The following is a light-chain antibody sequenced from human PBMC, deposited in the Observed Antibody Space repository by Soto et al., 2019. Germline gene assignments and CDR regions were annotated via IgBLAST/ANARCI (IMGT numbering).Light chain of an antibody. CDR2: DVS. V-gene: IGLV2-14*01. J-gene: IGLJ2*01. CDR1: SRDVGGYNY. Sequence: QSALTQPASVSGSPGQSITISCTGTSRDVGGYNYVSWYQQHPGKAPKLMIYDVSNRPSGVSNRFSGSKSGNTASLTISGLQAEDKADYYCSSYTSSSTLVVFGGGTKLTVL. CDR3: SSYTSSSTLVV.